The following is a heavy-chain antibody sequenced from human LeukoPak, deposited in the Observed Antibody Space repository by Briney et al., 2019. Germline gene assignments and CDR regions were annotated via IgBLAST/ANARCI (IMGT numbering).Heavy chain of an antibody. V-gene: IGHV3-23*01. J-gene: IGHJ2*01. CDR3: AKEVLNYEIPYWYFDL. CDR2: MSGSEDYI. Sequence: TGGSLRLSCAASGFTFSSYAMSWVRQAPGKGLEWVSAMSGSEDYIYYADSVKGRFTISRDNSKNTLYLQMNSLRAEDTAVYHCAKEVLNYEIPYWYFDLWGRGTLVTVSS. CDR1: GFTFSSYA. D-gene: IGHD3-9*01.